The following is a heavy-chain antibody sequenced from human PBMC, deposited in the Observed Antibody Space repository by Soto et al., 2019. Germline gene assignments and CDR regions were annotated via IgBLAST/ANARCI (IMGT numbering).Heavy chain of an antibody. CDR1: GFTFDDYA. CDR2: ISWNSGSI. V-gene: IGHV3-9*01. CDR3: ARDFHYGSGLYGMDV. J-gene: IGHJ6*02. Sequence: GGSLRLSCAASGFTFDDYAMHWVRQAPGKGLEWVSGISWNSGSIGYADSVKGRFTISRDNSKNTLYLQMNSLRAEDTAVYYCARDFHYGSGLYGMDVRAQRTTVTVSS. D-gene: IGHD3-10*01.